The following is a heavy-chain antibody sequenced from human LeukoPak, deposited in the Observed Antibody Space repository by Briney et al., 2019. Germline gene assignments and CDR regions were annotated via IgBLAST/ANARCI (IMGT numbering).Heavy chain of an antibody. CDR1: GFTFSSCG. J-gene: IGHJ4*02. CDR2: IGPTGTDR. V-gene: IGHV3-21*01. Sequence: GGSLRLSCAASGFTFSSCGFNWVRQAPGNGLEWVSSIGPTGTDRYYADSVRGRFTIPRDNAKNSMYLQMDSLRDEDTAVYYCATETIGRHYDYWGQGTLLTVSS. CDR3: ATETIGRHYDY. D-gene: IGHD1-14*01.